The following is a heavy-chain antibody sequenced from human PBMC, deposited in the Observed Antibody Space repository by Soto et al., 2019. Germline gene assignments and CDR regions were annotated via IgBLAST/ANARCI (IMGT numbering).Heavy chain of an antibody. J-gene: IGHJ5*01. Sequence: QVQLVQSGAGAKKPGSSVKVSCKASGGTFSSSAISWLRQAPGQGLEWMGGIIPMFGTADNAQKFQGRVTITADESTSTAYMELSSLRSEDTATYYCARIGDRSWFDSWGQGTLVTGSS. CDR2: IIPMFGTA. D-gene: IGHD2-15*01. CDR3: ARIGDRSWFDS. V-gene: IGHV1-69*01. CDR1: GGTFSSSA.